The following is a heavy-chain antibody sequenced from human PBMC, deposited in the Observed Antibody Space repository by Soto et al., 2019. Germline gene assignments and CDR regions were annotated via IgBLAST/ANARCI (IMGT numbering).Heavy chain of an antibody. CDR1: GGTFSSYA. CDR2: IIPIFGTA. CDR3: ARVIQDHGDYRRQYYGMDV. V-gene: IGHV1-69*13. D-gene: IGHD4-17*01. J-gene: IGHJ6*02. Sequence: ASVKVSCKASGGTFSSYAISWVRQAPGQGLEWMGGIIPIFGTANYAQKFQGRVTITADESTSTAYMELSSLRSEDTAVYYCARVIQDHGDYRRQYYGMDVWGQGTTVTVSS.